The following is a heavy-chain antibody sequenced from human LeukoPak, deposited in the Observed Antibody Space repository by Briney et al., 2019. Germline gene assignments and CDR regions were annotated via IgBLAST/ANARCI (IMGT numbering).Heavy chain of an antibody. CDR2: IYTSGST. D-gene: IGHD1-26*01. Sequence: PSETLSLTCTGSGGSISSYYWSWIRQPAGKGLEWIGRIYTSGSTNYNASLKSRVSMSVDTSKNKFSLKLSSVTAADTAVFYCARENSGSYREFDYWGQGTLVTVSS. J-gene: IGHJ4*02. V-gene: IGHV4-4*07. CDR1: GGSISSYY. CDR3: ARENSGSYREFDY.